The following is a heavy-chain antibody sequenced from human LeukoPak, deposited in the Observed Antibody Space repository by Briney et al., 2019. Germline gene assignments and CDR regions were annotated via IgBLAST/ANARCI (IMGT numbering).Heavy chain of an antibody. D-gene: IGHD3-22*01. CDR1: GYTFTDYA. V-gene: IGHV7-4-1*02. Sequence: ASVKVSCKPSGYTFTDYAIKWVRQAPGQGLEYMGWVNTNTGNPTYAQGFTGRFVFSSDSSVSTAYLQITSLKADDSAIYFCASCNDSSGYFAYWGQGTLVTVSS. CDR2: VNTNTGNP. CDR3: ASCNDSSGYFAY. J-gene: IGHJ4*02.